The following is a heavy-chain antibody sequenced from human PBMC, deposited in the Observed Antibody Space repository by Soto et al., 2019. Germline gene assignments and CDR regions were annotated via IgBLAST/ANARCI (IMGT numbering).Heavy chain of an antibody. Sequence: SETLSLTCTVSDGSISSYYWSWIRQPPGKGLEWIGYIYYSGSTNYNPSLKSRVTISVDTSKNQFSLKLSSVTAADTAVYYCAGWTLTTSGVDVWGQGTTVTVSS. D-gene: IGHD4-4*01. J-gene: IGHJ6*02. CDR3: AGWTLTTSGVDV. CDR2: IYYSGST. V-gene: IGHV4-59*01. CDR1: DGSISSYY.